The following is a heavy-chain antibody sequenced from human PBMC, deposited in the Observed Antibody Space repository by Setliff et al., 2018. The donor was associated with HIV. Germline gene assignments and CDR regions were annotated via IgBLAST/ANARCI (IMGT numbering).Heavy chain of an antibody. V-gene: IGHV1-69*05. CDR1: GDTFTTYV. D-gene: IGHD3-22*01. J-gene: IGHJ3*02. CDR2: RSPIFSTT. CDR3: AITSRGYSLQRGGAFDI. Sequence: GASVKVSCKGSGDTFTTYVVSWVRQAPGQGLEWMGGRSPIFSTTNYAQKFQGRATITTDESTSRAYMELSSLRSEDTAVYYCAITSRGYSLQRGGAFDIWGQGTLVTVSS.